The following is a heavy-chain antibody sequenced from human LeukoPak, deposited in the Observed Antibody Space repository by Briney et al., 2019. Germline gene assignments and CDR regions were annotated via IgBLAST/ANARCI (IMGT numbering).Heavy chain of an antibody. CDR1: GGTLSSYA. J-gene: IGHJ5*02. Sequence: SPVKVSCKASGGTLSSYAISWVRQAPGQGLEWMGRIIPIFGTADYAQKFQGRVTITTDESTSTAYMELSSLRSEDTAVYYCASAPRGSYNWFDPWGQGTLVTVSS. CDR3: ASAPRGSYNWFDP. CDR2: IIPIFGTA. V-gene: IGHV1-69*05.